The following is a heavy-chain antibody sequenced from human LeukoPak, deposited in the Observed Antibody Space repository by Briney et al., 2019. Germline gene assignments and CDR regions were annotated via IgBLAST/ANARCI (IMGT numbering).Heavy chain of an antibody. Sequence: GASVKVSCKASGGTFSSYAISWVRQAPGQGLEWMGGLIPIFGTANYAQKFQGRVTITADESTSTAYMELSSLRSEDTAVYYCASGISTKYSSGWFDFDYWGQGTLVTVSS. CDR1: GGTFSSYA. CDR2: LIPIFGTA. CDR3: ASGISTKYSSGWFDFDY. D-gene: IGHD6-19*01. J-gene: IGHJ4*02. V-gene: IGHV1-69*13.